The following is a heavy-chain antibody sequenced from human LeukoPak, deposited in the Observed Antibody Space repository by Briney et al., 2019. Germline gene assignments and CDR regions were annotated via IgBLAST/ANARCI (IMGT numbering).Heavy chain of an antibody. CDR2: INPSGGST. J-gene: IGHJ6*02. CDR1: GYTFTSYY. Sequence: ASVKVSYKASGYTFTSYYMHWVRQAPGQGLEWMGIINPSGGSTSYAQKFQGRVTMTRDTSTSTVYMELSSLRSEDTAVYYCARGPDYDILTGYQTNYYYGMDVWGQGTTVTVSS. D-gene: IGHD3-9*01. V-gene: IGHV1-46*01. CDR3: ARGPDYDILTGYQTNYYYGMDV.